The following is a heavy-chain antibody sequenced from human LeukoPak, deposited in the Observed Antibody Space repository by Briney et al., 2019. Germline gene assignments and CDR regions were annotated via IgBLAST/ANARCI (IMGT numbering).Heavy chain of an antibody. D-gene: IGHD2-15*01. CDR2: IYPGDSDT. J-gene: IGHJ5*02. V-gene: IGHV5-51*01. Sequence: GESLKISCKGSGYRFTSYWIGWVRQMPGKGLEWMGIIYPGDSDTRYSPSFQGQVTISADKSISTAYLQWSSLKASDTAMYYCARQSGYCSGGSCYIWFDPWGQGTLVTVSS. CDR3: ARQSGYCSGGSCYIWFDP. CDR1: GYRFTSYW.